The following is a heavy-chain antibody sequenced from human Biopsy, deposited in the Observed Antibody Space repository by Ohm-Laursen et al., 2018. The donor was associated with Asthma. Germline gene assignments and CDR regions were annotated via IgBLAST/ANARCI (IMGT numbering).Heavy chain of an antibody. CDR1: GFTFGDYW. CDR2: IKHDGSEK. D-gene: IGHD3-3*01. CDR3: ARTFHFWSPYHAEHYQL. Sequence: SLRLSCAASGFTFGDYWMSWVRQVPGKGLEWVANIKHDGSEKNHVDSLKGRFTISRDNAKNSLYLQMNSLRAEDTAVYYRARTFHFWSPYHAEHYQLWGQGTLVTVPS. J-gene: IGHJ1*01. V-gene: IGHV3-7*01.